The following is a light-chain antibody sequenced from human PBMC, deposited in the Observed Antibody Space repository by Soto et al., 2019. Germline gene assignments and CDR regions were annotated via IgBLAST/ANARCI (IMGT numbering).Light chain of an antibody. J-gene: IGLJ2*01. CDR2: GYT. CDR3: QSFDSSLSGSV. Sequence: QPVLTQPPSVSGAPGQRVTISCTGSSSNIGAGYDVHWYQQVPGTAPKLLIHGYTNRPSGVSDRFSGSRSGTSASLAITGLRAEDEADYYCQSFDSSLSGSVFGEGTKLTVL. CDR1: SSNIGAGYD. V-gene: IGLV1-40*01.